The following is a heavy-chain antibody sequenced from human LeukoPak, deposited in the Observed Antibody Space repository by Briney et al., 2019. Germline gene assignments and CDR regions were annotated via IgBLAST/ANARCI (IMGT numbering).Heavy chain of an antibody. Sequence: KPSETLSLTCTVSGGSISSYYWSWIRQPPGKGLEWIGYIYYSGSTNYNPSLKSRVAISVDTSKNQFSLKLSSVTAADTAVYYCARGGGRDAFGIWGQGTMVTVSS. CDR2: IYYSGST. CDR3: ARGGGRDAFGI. V-gene: IGHV4-59*01. CDR1: GGSISSYY. D-gene: IGHD2-15*01. J-gene: IGHJ3*02.